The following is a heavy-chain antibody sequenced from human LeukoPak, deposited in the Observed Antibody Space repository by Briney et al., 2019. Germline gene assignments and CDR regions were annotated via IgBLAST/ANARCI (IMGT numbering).Heavy chain of an antibody. CDR3: LKGLSIVPRYLDY. CDR2: ISGSGGRT. J-gene: IGHJ4*02. D-gene: IGHD2-2*01. Sequence: GGSLRLSCAASGFTFSNYGMIWVRQAPGKGLEWVSSISGSGGRTFYADSVKGRFTISRDNSKNTLYLQVNSLRAEDTAVYYCLKGLSIVPRYLDYWGQGILVTVSS. CDR1: GFTFSNYG. V-gene: IGHV3-23*01.